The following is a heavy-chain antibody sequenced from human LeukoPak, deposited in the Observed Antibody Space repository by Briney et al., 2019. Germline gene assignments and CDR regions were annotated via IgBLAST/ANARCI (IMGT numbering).Heavy chain of an antibody. D-gene: IGHD6-19*01. CDR2: ISYDGSNK. J-gene: IGHJ4*02. CDR3: AKPKGLKASGWSFDY. CDR1: GFTFSSYG. V-gene: IGHV3-30*18. Sequence: PGGSLRLSCAASGFTFSSYGMHWVRQAPGKGLEWVAVISYDGSNKYYADSVKGRFTISRDNSKNTLYLQMNSLRAEDTAVYYCAKPKGLKASGWSFDYWGQGTLVTVSS.